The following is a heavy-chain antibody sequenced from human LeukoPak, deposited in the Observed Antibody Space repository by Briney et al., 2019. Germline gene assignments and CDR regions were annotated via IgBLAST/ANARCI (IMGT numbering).Heavy chain of an antibody. Sequence: GGSLRLSCAASGFTFSTYGMSWVRQAPGKGLEWVSAISGSGGSTYYADSVKGRFTISRDNSKNTLYLQMNSLRAEDTAVYYCAKGGGYCSGGSCYSESYYYYYMDVWGKGTTVTVSS. CDR1: GFTFSTYG. J-gene: IGHJ6*03. D-gene: IGHD2-15*01. CDR2: ISGSGGST. V-gene: IGHV3-23*01. CDR3: AKGGGYCSGGSCYSESYYYYYMDV.